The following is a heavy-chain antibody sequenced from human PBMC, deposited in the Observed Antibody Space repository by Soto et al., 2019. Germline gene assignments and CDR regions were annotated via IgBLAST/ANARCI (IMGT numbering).Heavy chain of an antibody. V-gene: IGHV3-30-3*01. CDR2: ISYDGSNK. Sequence: GGSLRLSCAASGFTFSSYAMHWVRQAPGKGLEWVAVISYDGSNKYYADSVKGRFTISRDNSKNTLYLQMNSLRAEDTAVYYCARALYMVRIKGYGMDVWGQGTTVTVSS. CDR3: ARALYMVRIKGYGMDV. J-gene: IGHJ6*02. D-gene: IGHD3-10*01. CDR1: GFTFSSYA.